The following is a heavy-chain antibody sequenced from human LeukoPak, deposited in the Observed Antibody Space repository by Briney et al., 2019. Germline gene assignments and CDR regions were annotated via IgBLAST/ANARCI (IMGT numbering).Heavy chain of an antibody. V-gene: IGHV4-31*03. CDR1: GGSISSGGYY. J-gene: IGHJ4*02. CDR3: VRGSTLRHYQY. CDR2: IYYSGST. D-gene: IGHD3-16*01. Sequence: SETLSLTCSVSGGSISSGGYYWSWIRQHPGKGLEWIGYIYYSGSTYYNPSLKSRVTVSVDTSKNQFSLNLSSVTAADTAVYYCVRGSTLRHYQYWGQGTLVTVSS.